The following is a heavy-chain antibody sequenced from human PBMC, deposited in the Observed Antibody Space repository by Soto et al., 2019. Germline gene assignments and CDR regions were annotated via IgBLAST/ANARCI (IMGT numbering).Heavy chain of an antibody. Sequence: SEPLSLTCAVSGGSISSGGYSWSWIRQPPGKGLEWIGYIYHSGSTYYNPSLKSRVTISVDRSKNQFSLKLSSVTAADTAVYYCARGVPGYSYGYFDYWGQGTLVTVSS. D-gene: IGHD5-18*01. CDR2: IYHSGST. V-gene: IGHV4-30-2*01. J-gene: IGHJ4*02. CDR3: ARGVPGYSYGYFDY. CDR1: GGSISSGGYS.